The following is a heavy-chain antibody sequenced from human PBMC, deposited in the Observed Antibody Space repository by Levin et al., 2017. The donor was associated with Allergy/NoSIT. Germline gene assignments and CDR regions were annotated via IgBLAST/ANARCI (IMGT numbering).Heavy chain of an antibody. CDR1: GFTFSSYG. CDR3: ARDFLTLAGGSFSKYNWFDP. J-gene: IGHJ5*02. V-gene: IGHV3-33*01. D-gene: IGHD2-15*01. Sequence: GESLKISCAASGFTFSSYGMHWVRQAPGKGLEWVAVIWYDGSNKYYADSVKGRFTISRDNSKNTLYLQMNSLRAEDTAVYYCARDFLTLAGGSFSKYNWFDPWGQGTLVTVSS. CDR2: IWYDGSNK.